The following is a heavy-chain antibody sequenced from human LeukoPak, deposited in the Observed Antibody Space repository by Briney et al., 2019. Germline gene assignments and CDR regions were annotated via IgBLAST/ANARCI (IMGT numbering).Heavy chain of an antibody. CDR3: ARDASNPAYYYYGMDV. J-gene: IGHJ6*02. D-gene: IGHD1-14*01. CDR2: IYYSGST. CDR1: GGSISSYY. V-gene: IGHV4-59*12. Sequence: SETLSLTCTVSGGSISSYYWSWIRQPPGKGLEWIGYIYYSGSTNYNPSLKSRVTMSVDTSKNQFSLKLSSVTAADTAVYYCARDASNPAYYYYGMDVWGQGTTVTVSS.